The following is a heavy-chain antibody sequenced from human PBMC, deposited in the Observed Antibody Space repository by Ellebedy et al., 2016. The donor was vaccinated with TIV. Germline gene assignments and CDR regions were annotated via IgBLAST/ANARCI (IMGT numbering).Heavy chain of an antibody. CDR1: GFTFSSYW. CDR3: ARDQGWAVPGTTRFDY. J-gene: IGHJ4*02. Sequence: GESLKISCAASGFTFSSYWMSWVRQAPGKGLEWVASIKQEGYEQSYVDSVEGRFTISRDNGKNSLYLQMNSLRAEDTAVYYCARDQGWAVPGTTRFDYWGQGTLVTVSS. V-gene: IGHV3-7*01. D-gene: IGHD6-19*01. CDR2: IKQEGYEQ.